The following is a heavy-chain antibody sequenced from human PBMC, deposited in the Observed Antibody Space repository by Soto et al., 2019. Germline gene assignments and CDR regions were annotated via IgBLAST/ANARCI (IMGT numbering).Heavy chain of an antibody. J-gene: IGHJ6*02. D-gene: IGHD1-26*01. Sequence: QVQLVESGGGLVQPGGSLRLSCAASGFTFSDFPMIWVRQAPGKGLEWISYIYRGGSTVSYADSVQARFIISRDNAKNSLYLQLHSLKVEHTAVYYCAKRIVGTTGHAFDVWGQGTKVTISS. CDR3: AKRIVGTTGHAFDV. V-gene: IGHV3-11*01. CDR1: GFTFSDFP. CDR2: IYRGGSTV.